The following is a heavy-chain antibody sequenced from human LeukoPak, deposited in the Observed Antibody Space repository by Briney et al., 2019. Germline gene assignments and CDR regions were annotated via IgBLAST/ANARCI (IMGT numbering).Heavy chain of an antibody. V-gene: IGHV3-74*01. D-gene: IGHD7-27*01. CDR1: GFTLCSSW. CDR3: ARDRLGSAHAY. Sequence: GGSLRLSSAASGFTLCSSWMHWVRQAPGKGLVWLSRINGDGSSTSYADSVKGRFTISRDNAKNTLYLQMNSLRAEDTAVYYCARDRLGSAHAYWGQGTLVTVSS. CDR2: INGDGSST. J-gene: IGHJ4*02.